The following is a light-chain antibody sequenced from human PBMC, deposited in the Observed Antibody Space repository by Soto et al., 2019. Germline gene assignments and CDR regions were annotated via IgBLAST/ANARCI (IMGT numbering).Light chain of an antibody. J-gene: IGKJ4*01. CDR1: QSIGNS. CDR3: RQRYNWPLT. V-gene: IGKV3-11*01. Sequence: TVLTQSPATLSLSPGERATLSCKASQSIGNSLGWFQQKPGQAPRLLIDDAFNRATGIPARFTGCGSGSDFTLTISSLEPEDFGVYYCRQRYNWPLTFGGGTKVDI. CDR2: DAF.